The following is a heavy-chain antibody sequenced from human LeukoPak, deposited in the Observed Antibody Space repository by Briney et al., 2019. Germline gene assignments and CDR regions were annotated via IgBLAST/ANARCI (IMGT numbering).Heavy chain of an antibody. Sequence: SETLSLTCAVYGGSFSDYYWSWIRQTPGKGLEWIGEINHSGSTNYNPSLKSRVTISVDTSKNQFSLKLSSVTAADTAVYYCARATYYYDSSGYFGAFDIWGQGTMVTVSS. D-gene: IGHD3-22*01. CDR2: INHSGST. CDR3: ARATYYYDSSGYFGAFDI. CDR1: GGSFSDYY. J-gene: IGHJ3*02. V-gene: IGHV4-34*01.